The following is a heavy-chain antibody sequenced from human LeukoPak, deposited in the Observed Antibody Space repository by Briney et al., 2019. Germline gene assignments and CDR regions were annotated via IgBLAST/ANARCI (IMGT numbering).Heavy chain of an antibody. D-gene: IGHD3-22*01. Sequence: ASVKVSCKASGGTFSSYAISWVRQAPGQGLEWMGGIIPIFGTANYAQKFQGRVTITADESTSTAYMELSSLRSEDTAVYYCAGGRSGYSYNEYWGQGTLVTVSS. CDR3: AGGRSGYSYNEY. CDR2: IIPIFGTA. CDR1: GGTFSSYA. V-gene: IGHV1-69*13. J-gene: IGHJ4*02.